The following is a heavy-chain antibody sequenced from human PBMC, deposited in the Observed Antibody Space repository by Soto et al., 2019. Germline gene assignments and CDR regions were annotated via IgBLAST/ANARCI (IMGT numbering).Heavy chain of an antibody. Sequence: SETLSLTCAVSGGSISSSSWWSWVRQPPGKGLEWIGEIYHSGSTNYNPSLKSRVTISVDKSKNQFSLKLSSVTAADTAVYYCARKYCSSTSCSSFLELSNWFDPWGQGTLVTVSS. J-gene: IGHJ5*02. CDR3: ARKYCSSTSCSSFLELSNWFDP. CDR2: IYHSGST. V-gene: IGHV4-4*02. D-gene: IGHD2-2*01. CDR1: GGSISSSSW.